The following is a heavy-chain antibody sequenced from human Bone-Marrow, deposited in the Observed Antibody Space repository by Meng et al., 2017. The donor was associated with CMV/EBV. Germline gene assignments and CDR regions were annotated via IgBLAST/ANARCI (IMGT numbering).Heavy chain of an antibody. CDR1: GFTVSSNY. CDR2: IKQDGSEK. CDR3: ARAPSRYPYYYYGMDV. J-gene: IGHJ6*02. Sequence: GESLKISCAASGFTVSSNYMNWVRQAPGKGLEWVANIKQDGSEKYYVDSVKGRFTISRDNAKNSLYLQMNSLRAEDTAVYYCARAPSRYPYYYYGMDVWGQGTTVTVSS. V-gene: IGHV3-7*01. D-gene: IGHD1-1*01.